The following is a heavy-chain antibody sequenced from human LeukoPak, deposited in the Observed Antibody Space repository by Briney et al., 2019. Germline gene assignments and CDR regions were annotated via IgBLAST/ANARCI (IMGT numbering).Heavy chain of an antibody. CDR3: VKTIAHAVDC. D-gene: IGHD6-13*01. CDR1: GFTFSSYG. Sequence: GGSLRLSCSASGFTFSSYGMHWVRQAPGKGLEYVSAISSNGRSTYYADSVKGRFTISRDNSKNTLYLQMSSLSAEDTAIYYCVKTIAHAVDCWGQGTLVTVSS. V-gene: IGHV3-64D*06. CDR2: ISSNGRST. J-gene: IGHJ4*02.